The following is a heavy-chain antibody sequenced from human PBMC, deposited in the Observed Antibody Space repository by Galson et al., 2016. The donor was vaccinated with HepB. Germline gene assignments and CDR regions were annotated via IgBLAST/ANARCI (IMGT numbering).Heavy chain of an antibody. CDR3: VRDPYGGYGY. J-gene: IGHJ4*02. V-gene: IGHV3-7*01. CDR2: INRDGSTK. D-gene: IGHD4/OR15-4a*01. CDR1: GLTFSSDY. Sequence: SLRLSCAASGLTFSSDYMLWARQAPGKGLEWVANINRDGSTKNYADSVRGRFTISRDNAQNSLYLQMNSLRVEDTAVYYCVRDPYGGYGYWGQGTLVTVSS.